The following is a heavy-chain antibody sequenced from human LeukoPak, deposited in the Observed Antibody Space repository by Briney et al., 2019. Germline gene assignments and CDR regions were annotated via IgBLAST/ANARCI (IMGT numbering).Heavy chain of an antibody. D-gene: IGHD5-18*01. CDR3: ARARGHTGGFDY. V-gene: IGHV1-69*04. J-gene: IGHJ4*02. CDR1: GGTFGSYA. CDR2: IIPILGIA. Sequence: ASVKVSCKASGGTFGSYAISWVRQAPGQGLEWMGRIIPILGIANYAQKFQGRVTITADKSTSTAYMELSSLRSEDTAVYYCARARGHTGGFDYWGQGTLVTVSS.